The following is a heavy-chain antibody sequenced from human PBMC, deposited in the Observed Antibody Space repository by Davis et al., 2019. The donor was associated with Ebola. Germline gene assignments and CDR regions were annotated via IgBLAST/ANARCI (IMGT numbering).Heavy chain of an antibody. Sequence: SETLSLTCTVSGGSVSSGSYYWSWIRQPPGKGLEWIGSIYYSGSTYYNPSLKSRVTISVDTSKNQFSLKLSSVTAADTAVYYCAREPSYIWGSYRYRRWFDPWGQGTLVTVSS. CDR2: IYYSGST. V-gene: IGHV4-39*02. D-gene: IGHD3-16*02. CDR1: GGSVSSGSYY. J-gene: IGHJ5*02. CDR3: AREPSYIWGSYRYRRWFDP.